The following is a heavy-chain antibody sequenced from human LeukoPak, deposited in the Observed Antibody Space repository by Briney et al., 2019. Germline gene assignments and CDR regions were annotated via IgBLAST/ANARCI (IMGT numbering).Heavy chain of an antibody. V-gene: IGHV1-2*02. CDR1: GCTFTACY. CDR3: ARDRPPDY. CDR2: INPNTGRT. J-gene: IGHJ4*02. Sequence: ASVKVSCKASGCTFTACYMHWVRQAAGQGLEWMGWINPNTGRTDYAQRFQGRVTMTRDTSISTAYMELSRLRSDDTAVYFCARDRPPDYWGQGTLVTVSS.